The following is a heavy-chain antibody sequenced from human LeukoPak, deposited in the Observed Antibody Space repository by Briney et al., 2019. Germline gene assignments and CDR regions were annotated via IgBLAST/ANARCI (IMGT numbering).Heavy chain of an antibody. CDR3: ARAAYCSSTSCDLSGYYYYYMDA. CDR2: IIPIFGTA. J-gene: IGHJ6*03. D-gene: IGHD2-2*01. V-gene: IGHV1-69*05. Sequence: ASVKVSCKASGGTFSSYAISWVRQAPGQELEWMGGIIPIFGTANYAQKFQGRVTITTDESTSTAYMELSSLRSEDTAVYYCARAAYCSSTSCDLSGYYYYYMDAWGKGTTVTVSS. CDR1: GGTFSSYA.